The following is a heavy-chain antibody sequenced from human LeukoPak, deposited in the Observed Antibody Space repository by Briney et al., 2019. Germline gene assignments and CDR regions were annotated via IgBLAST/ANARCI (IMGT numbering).Heavy chain of an antibody. Sequence: ASVKVSCKASGGTFSSYAISWVRQAPGQGLEWMGGIIPIFGTANYAQKFQGRVTMTEDTSTDTAYMELSSLRSEDTAVYYCATLLVAGIGEYYFDYWGQGTLVTVSS. CDR1: GGTFSSYA. V-gene: IGHV1-69*06. J-gene: IGHJ4*02. D-gene: IGHD6-19*01. CDR3: ATLLVAGIGEYYFDY. CDR2: IIPIFGTA.